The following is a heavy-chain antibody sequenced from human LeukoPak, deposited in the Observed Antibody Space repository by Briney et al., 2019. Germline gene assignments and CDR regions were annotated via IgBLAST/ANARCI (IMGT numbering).Heavy chain of an antibody. CDR1: GYTFTSYG. D-gene: IGHD3-9*01. CDR3: ARGRYDILTGDMEWFDP. CDR2: ISAYNGNT. Sequence: ASVKVSCKASGYTFTSYGISWVRQAPGQGLEWMGWISAYNGNTNYAQKLQGRVTMTTDTSTSTAYVELRSLRSDDTAVYYCARGRYDILTGDMEWFDPWGQGTLVTVSS. J-gene: IGHJ5*02. V-gene: IGHV1-18*01.